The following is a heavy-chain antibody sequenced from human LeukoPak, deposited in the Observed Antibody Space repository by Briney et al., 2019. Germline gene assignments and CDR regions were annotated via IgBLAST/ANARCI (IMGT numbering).Heavy chain of an antibody. Sequence: SETLSLTCAIYGGSFDDYYWSWIRQSPGKGLEWIGEILQSGDTNYNPSLKSRVTISLDTSKNQFSLKLMSVTAADMAVYYCASLMQGSGSYSNYYYGIDVWGKGTTVIVSS. CDR1: GGSFDDYY. J-gene: IGHJ6*04. D-gene: IGHD3-10*01. V-gene: IGHV4-34*12. CDR2: ILQSGDT. CDR3: ASLMQGSGSYSNYYYGIDV.